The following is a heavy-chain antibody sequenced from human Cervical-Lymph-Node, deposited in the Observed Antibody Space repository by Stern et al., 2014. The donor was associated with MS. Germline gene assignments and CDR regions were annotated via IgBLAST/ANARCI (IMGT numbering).Heavy chain of an antibody. CDR1: GYIYTSYN. CDR2: INPGSGTT. V-gene: IGHV1-46*01. Sequence: QVQLVQSGAEVKKPGASVKVSCKAFGYIYTSYNIHWVRQAPGQGLEWMGIINPGSGTTNYTHKFQGRITMTRDTSTGTVYMDLRSLRSTDPAVYYCAISNSDDYWGQGTLVTVSS. CDR3: AISNSDDY. D-gene: IGHD4-11*01. J-gene: IGHJ4*02.